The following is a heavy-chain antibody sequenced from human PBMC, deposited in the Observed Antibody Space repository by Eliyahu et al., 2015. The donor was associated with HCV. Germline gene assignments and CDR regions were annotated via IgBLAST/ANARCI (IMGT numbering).Heavy chain of an antibody. Sequence: EKYYVDSVKGRFTISRDNAKNSLYLQMNSLRAEDTAVYYCARDQLRDGYNYLVVLAPYYYYGMDVWGQGTTVTVSS. D-gene: IGHD5-24*01. CDR3: ARDQLRDGYNYLVVLAPYYYYGMDV. CDR2: EK. V-gene: IGHV3-7*01. J-gene: IGHJ6*02.